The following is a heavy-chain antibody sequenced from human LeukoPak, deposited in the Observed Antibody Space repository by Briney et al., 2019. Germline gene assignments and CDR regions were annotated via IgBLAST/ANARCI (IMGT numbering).Heavy chain of an antibody. Sequence: GGSLRLSCAASGFAFSTYSMSWVRQAPGKGLEWLSHISSGSDTIYYADSVKGRFTISRDNAKNSLYLQMNRLRADDTAVYYCARGSSEVLLWFGESPNGGQGTMVTVSS. V-gene: IGHV3-48*01. CDR2: ISSGSDTI. CDR3: ARGSSEVLLWFGESPN. CDR1: GFAFSTYS. D-gene: IGHD3-10*01. J-gene: IGHJ3*01.